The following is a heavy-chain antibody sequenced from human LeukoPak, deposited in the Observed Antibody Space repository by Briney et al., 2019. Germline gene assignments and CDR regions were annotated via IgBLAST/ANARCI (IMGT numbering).Heavy chain of an antibody. Sequence: SETLSLTCTVSGGSISSYYWSWIRQPAGKGLEWIGRIYTSGSTNYNPSLKSRVTMSVDTSKNQFSLKLSSVTAADTAVYYCARDQENYYDSSGQVGYWGQGTLVTVSS. D-gene: IGHD3-22*01. V-gene: IGHV4-4*07. CDR3: ARDQENYYDSSGQVGY. CDR2: IYTSGST. CDR1: GGSISSYY. J-gene: IGHJ4*02.